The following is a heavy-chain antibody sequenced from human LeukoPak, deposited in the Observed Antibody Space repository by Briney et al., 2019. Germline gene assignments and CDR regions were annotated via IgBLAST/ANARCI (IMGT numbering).Heavy chain of an antibody. CDR2: IYHSGST. CDR3: ARDASYYDFWSGYLFDY. CDR1: GGSISSGGYY. J-gene: IGHJ4*02. V-gene: IGHV4-30-2*01. Sequence: PSETLSLTCTVSGGSISSGGYYWSWIRQPPGKGLEWIGYIYHSGSTYYNPSLKSRVTISVDRSKNQFSLKLSSVTAADTAVYYCARDASYYDFWSGYLFDYWGQGTLVTVSS. D-gene: IGHD3-3*01.